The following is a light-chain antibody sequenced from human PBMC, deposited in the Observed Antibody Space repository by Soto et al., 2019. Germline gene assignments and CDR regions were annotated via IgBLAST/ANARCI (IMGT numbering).Light chain of an antibody. CDR3: SSYTSSSSLYV. CDR1: RSDIGGYKY. Sequence: QSALTQPASVSGSPGQSITISFTGSRSDIGGYKYVSWYQQHPGKAPKLLIYEVSVRPSGITDRFSGSKSGITASLTISGLQSEDEAVYYCSSYTSSSSLYVFGSGTKVTVL. V-gene: IGLV2-14*01. CDR2: EVS. J-gene: IGLJ1*01.